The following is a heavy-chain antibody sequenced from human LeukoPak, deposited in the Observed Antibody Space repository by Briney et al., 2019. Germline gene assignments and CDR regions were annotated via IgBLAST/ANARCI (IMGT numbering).Heavy chain of an antibody. D-gene: IGHD6-13*01. CDR2: INHSGST. CDR3: ARQSIAAAGRETSNFDY. Sequence: SETLSLTCAVYGGSFSGYYWSWIRQPPGKGLEWIGEINHSGSTNYNPSLKSRVTISVDTSKNQFSLKLSSVTAADTAVYYCARQSIAAAGRETSNFDYWGQGTLVTVSS. CDR1: GGSFSGYY. J-gene: IGHJ4*02. V-gene: IGHV4-34*01.